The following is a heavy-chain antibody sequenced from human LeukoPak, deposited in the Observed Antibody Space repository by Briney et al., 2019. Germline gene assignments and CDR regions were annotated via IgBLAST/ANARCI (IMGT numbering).Heavy chain of an antibody. CDR3: ARIRITGTTAID. V-gene: IGHV2-70*01. CDR2: IDWDDDK. J-gene: IGHJ4*02. Sequence: SGPTLVNLTQPLTLTCTFSGFSLSTSGMCVSWIRQPPGKALEWLAPIDWDDDKYYSTSLKTRLTISKDTSKNQVVLTMTNMDPVDTATYYCARIRITGTTAIDWGRGTLVTVSS. CDR1: GFSLSTSGMC. D-gene: IGHD1-20*01.